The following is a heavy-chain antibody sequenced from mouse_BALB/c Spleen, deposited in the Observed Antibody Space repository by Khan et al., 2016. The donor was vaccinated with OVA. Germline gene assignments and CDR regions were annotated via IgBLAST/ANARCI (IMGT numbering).Heavy chain of an antibody. CDR3: TRSQGKYVFAY. CDR2: INTYTGEP. J-gene: IGHJ3*01. D-gene: IGHD2-1*01. V-gene: IGHV9-3-1*01. Sequence: QIQLVQSGPELKKPGETVKISCKASGYTFTNYGMNWVKQAPGKGLKWMGWINTYTGEPTYGDDFKGRFAFSLETSASTASLQIINLKNEDTATYFCTRSQGKYVFAYWGQGTLVTVSA. CDR1: GYTFTNYG.